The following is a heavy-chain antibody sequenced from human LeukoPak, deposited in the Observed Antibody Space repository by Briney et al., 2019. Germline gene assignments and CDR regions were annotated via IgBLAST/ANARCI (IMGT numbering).Heavy chain of an antibody. J-gene: IGHJ4*02. CDR1: GYTFTSSA. V-gene: IGHV7-4-1*02. Sequence: ASVKVSCKASGYTFTSSAMNWVRQAPGQGLGWMGWINTNTGNPTYAQGFTGRFVFSLDTSVSTAYLQIRSLKAEDTAVYYCARDRTAGTTTIFFDYWGQGTLVTVSS. D-gene: IGHD6-13*01. CDR3: ARDRTAGTTTIFFDY. CDR2: INTNTGNP.